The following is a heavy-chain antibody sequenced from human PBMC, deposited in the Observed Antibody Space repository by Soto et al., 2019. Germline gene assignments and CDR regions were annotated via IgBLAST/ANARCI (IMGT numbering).Heavy chain of an antibody. CDR3: ARGSTTVDDAFDI. V-gene: IGHV3-13*04. J-gene: IGHJ3*02. CDR2: IGTAGDT. D-gene: IGHD4-17*01. CDR1: GFTFSSYD. Sequence: EVQLVESGGGLVQPGGSLRLSCAASGFTFSSYDMHWVRQATGKGLEWVSAIGTAGDTYYPGSVKGRFTISRENAKNSLYLQMNSRRAGDTAVYYCARGSTTVDDAFDIWGQGTMVTVSS.